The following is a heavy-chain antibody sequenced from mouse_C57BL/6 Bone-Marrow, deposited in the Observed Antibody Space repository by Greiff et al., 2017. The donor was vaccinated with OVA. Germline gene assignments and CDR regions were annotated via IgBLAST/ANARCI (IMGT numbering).Heavy chain of an antibody. V-gene: IGHV1-63*01. CDR1: GYTFTNYW. CDR3: ARSEDGYYPWFAY. Sequence: VQLQQSGAELVRPGTSVKMSCKASGYTFTNYWIGWAKQRPGHGLEWIGDIYPGGGYTNYNEKFKGKATLTADKSSSTAYMQFSSLTSEDSAIYYCARSEDGYYPWFAYWGQGTLVTVSA. J-gene: IGHJ3*01. D-gene: IGHD2-3*01. CDR2: IYPGGGYT.